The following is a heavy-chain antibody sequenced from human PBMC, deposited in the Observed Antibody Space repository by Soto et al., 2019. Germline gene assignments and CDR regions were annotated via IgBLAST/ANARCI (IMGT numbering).Heavy chain of an antibody. Sequence: GESLKISCKAPGYSFSFYWIGWVRQMPGKGLEWMAIMYPDDSDIRYSPSFEAHVTISADKSTSTAFLPWSSLKASDTAIYYCATAYVYDFENSNYYRDAFDIWGQGTLVTVSS. D-gene: IGHD3-22*01. CDR2: MYPDDSDI. J-gene: IGHJ3*02. CDR1: GYSFSFYW. V-gene: IGHV5-51*01. CDR3: ATAYVYDFENSNYYRDAFDI.